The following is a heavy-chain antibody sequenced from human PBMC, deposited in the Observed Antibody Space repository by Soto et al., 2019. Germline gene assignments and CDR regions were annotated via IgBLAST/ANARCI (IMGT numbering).Heavy chain of an antibody. CDR1: GGSISSSNYY. J-gene: IGHJ5*01. Sequence: QLQLQESGPGLVKPSETLSLTCTVSGGSISSSNYYWGWIRQPPGKGLEWIGNIYYSGSTYYNPSLKSRVTISVDTARDPFALNLSSVTGADTVVVYCAGGPASYSMFWVFVSWGQGTLVTVSS. D-gene: IGHD4-4*01. CDR2: IYYSGST. CDR3: AGGPASYSMFWVFVS. V-gene: IGHV4-39*01.